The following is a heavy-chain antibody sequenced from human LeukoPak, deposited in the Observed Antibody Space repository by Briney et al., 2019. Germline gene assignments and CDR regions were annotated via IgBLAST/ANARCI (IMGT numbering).Heavy chain of an antibody. Sequence: SGTLSLTCAVSGGSISSYYWSWIRQPPGKGLEWIGYIYYSGSTNYNPSLKSRVTISVDTSKNQFSLKLSSVTAADTAVYYCASLHDYGDHNWFDPWGQGTLVTVSS. CDR3: ASLHDYGDHNWFDP. D-gene: IGHD4-17*01. J-gene: IGHJ5*02. CDR1: GGSISSYY. V-gene: IGHV4-59*01. CDR2: IYYSGST.